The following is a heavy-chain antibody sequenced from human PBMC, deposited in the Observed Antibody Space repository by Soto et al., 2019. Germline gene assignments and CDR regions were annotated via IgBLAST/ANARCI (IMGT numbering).Heavy chain of an antibody. D-gene: IGHD5-12*01. CDR1: GFTFSNAW. Sequence: GSLRLSCTASGFTFSNAWMTWVRQAPGKGLEWVANIKQDGSAKAYVDFVKGRFTISRDNAKNTLYLQMNSLRAEDTAVYYCAKGAGWLTDYWGPGTLVTVSS. V-gene: IGHV3-7*04. CDR2: IKQDGSAK. J-gene: IGHJ4*02. CDR3: AKGAGWLTDY.